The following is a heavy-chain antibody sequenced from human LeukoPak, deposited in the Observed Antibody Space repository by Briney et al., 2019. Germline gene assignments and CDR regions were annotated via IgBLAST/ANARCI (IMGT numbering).Heavy chain of an antibody. Sequence: GGSLRLSCAASGFTFDDYGMNWVRQAPGKGLEWVSYISSSSSNIFYADSFKGRFTISRDNAQNSLYLQMNSLRAEDTAVYYCARERGEYYYDSSGYSPHYYYYYMDVWGKGTTVTVSS. J-gene: IGHJ6*03. CDR3: ARERGEYYYDSSGYSPHYYYYYMDV. V-gene: IGHV3-21*01. CDR1: GFTFDDYG. CDR2: ISSSSSNI. D-gene: IGHD3-22*01.